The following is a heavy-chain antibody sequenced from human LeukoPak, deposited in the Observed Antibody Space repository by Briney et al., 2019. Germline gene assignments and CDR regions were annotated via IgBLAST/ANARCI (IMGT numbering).Heavy chain of an antibody. V-gene: IGHV1-46*02. CDR1: RNSLDGYP. CDR2: IDPTDGLT. D-gene: IGHD3-10*01. J-gene: IGHJ5*02. CDR3: ARDASRGSGSPYNWFAP. Sequence: ASVKVSCKASRNSLDGYPIHWVRQAPRQGLQWMGVIDPTDGLTTYSQIFQGRVTMTSDMSTSTVFMELSSLTSDDSAVYYCARDASRGSGSPYNWFAPWGQGSLVTVSS.